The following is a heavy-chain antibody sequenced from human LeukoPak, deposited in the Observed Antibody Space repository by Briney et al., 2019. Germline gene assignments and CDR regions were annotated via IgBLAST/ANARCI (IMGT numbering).Heavy chain of an antibody. CDR3: ARTYYYDSSGPFY. J-gene: IGHJ4*02. CDR2: IYHSGST. D-gene: IGHD3-22*01. CDR1: GYSIGSGYY. V-gene: IGHV4-38-2*02. Sequence: SETLSLTCTVSGYSIGSGYYWGWIRQPPGKGLEWIGSIYHSGSTYYNPSLKSRVTISVDTSKNHFSLKLSSVTAADTAVYYCARTYYYDSSGPFYWGQGTLVTVSS.